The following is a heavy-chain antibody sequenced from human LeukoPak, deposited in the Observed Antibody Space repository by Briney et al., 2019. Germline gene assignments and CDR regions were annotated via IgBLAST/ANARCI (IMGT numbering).Heavy chain of an antibody. CDR2: IYYSGST. CDR3: AGYDSSGYYDDY. D-gene: IGHD3-22*01. J-gene: IGHJ4*02. Sequence: PSETLSLTCTVSGGSISSGGYYWSWIRQHPGKGLEWIGYIYYSGSTYYNPSLKSRVTISVDTSKNQFSLKLSSVTAADTAVYYCAGYDSSGYYDDYWGQGTLVTVSS. CDR1: GGSISSGGYY. V-gene: IGHV4-31*03.